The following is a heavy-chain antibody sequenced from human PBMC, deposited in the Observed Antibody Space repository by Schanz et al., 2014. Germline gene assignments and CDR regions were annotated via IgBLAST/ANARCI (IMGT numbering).Heavy chain of an antibody. CDR1: GFTFSSYS. J-gene: IGHJ6*02. CDR3: ARGNYGMDV. V-gene: IGHV3-48*01. Sequence: VQLVESGGGVVQPGGSLRLSCAASGFTFSSYSMNWVRQAPGKGLEWVSYISSSSSTIYYADSVKGRFTISRDNAKNSLFLQMNSLRAEDTAKYYCARGNYGMDVWGQGTTVTVSS. CDR2: ISSSSSTI.